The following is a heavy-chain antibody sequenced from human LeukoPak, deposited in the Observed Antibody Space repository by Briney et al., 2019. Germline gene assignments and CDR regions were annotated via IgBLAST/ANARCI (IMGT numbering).Heavy chain of an antibody. J-gene: IGHJ4*02. D-gene: IGHD2-8*01. Sequence: GGSLRLSCVASGFTFSNYLMNWVRQAPGKGLEWVSGISHSGSSIYYADSVKGRFPISRDNSKNTLYLQMDLLRGEDTAVYYCAMALDYWRQGTLVTVSS. CDR3: AMALDY. CDR1: GFTFSNYL. CDR2: ISHSGSSI. V-gene: IGHV3-23*01.